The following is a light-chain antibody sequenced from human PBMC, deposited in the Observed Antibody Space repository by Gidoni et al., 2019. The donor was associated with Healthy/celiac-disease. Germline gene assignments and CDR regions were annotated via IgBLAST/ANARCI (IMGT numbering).Light chain of an antibody. J-gene: IGKJ2*01. V-gene: IGKV3-15*01. CDR2: GAS. CDR3: QQYNSWPYT. CDR1: RSVSSY. Sequence: EIVMTQSPATLSVSPGESATLSCRASRSVSSYLAWYQQKPGQAPRLLIYGASTRATGIPARFSGSGSGTEFTLTISSLQSEDFAVYYCQQYNSWPYTFGQGTKLEIK.